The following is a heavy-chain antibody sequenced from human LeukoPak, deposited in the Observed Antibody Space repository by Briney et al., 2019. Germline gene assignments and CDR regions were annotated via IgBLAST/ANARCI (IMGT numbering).Heavy chain of an antibody. J-gene: IGHJ4*02. CDR2: INHSGST. Sequence: SETLSLTCAVYGGSFSGYYWSWIRQPPGKGLEWIGEINHSGSTNYNPSLKSRVTISVDMSKNQFSLKVTSVTAADTAVYYCARDLSLVAGSRWGQGTLAIVS. D-gene: IGHD6-19*01. CDR1: GGSFSGYY. CDR3: ARDLSLVAGSR. V-gene: IGHV4-34*01.